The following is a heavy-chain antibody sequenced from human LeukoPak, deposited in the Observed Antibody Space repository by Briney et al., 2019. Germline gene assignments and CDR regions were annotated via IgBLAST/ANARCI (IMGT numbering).Heavy chain of an antibody. Sequence: PSETLSLTCTVSGGSISSYYWSWIRQPPGKGLEWIGYIYYSGSTNYNPSLKSRVTISVDTSKNQLSLKLSSVTAADTAVYYCARRSRDGYIQYYFDYWGQGTLVTVSS. D-gene: IGHD5-24*01. V-gene: IGHV4-59*08. J-gene: IGHJ4*02. CDR3: ARRSRDGYIQYYFDY. CDR2: IYYSGST. CDR1: GGSISSYY.